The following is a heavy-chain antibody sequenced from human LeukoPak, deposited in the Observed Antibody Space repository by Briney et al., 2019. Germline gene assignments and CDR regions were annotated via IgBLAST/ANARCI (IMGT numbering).Heavy chain of an antibody. D-gene: IGHD6-19*01. J-gene: IGHJ2*01. CDR1: GGSISSYY. CDR3: ARDSVYSSGWYSYWYFDL. V-gene: IGHV4-59*01. Sequence: SETLSLTCSVSGGSISSYYWSWLRQPPGKGLEWIGYIYFSGSTNYNPPLKSRVTISVDTSKNQFSLKLSSVTAADTAVYYCARDSVYSSGWYSYWYFDLGGRGTLVTVP. CDR2: IYFSGST.